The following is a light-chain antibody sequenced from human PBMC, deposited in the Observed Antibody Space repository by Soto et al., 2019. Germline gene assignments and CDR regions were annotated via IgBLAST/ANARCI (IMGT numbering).Light chain of an antibody. CDR3: QQFNYWPPIT. V-gene: IGKV3-15*01. J-gene: IGKJ5*01. CDR1: QSVSNY. CDR2: GAS. Sequence: TVMTQSPATLSVSPWESATLSCRADQSVSNYLAWYQQKSGQAPRLLIYGASSRATGIPARFSASGSGTEFTLTISSLQSEDFAVYYCQQFNYWPPITFGQGTRLEIK.